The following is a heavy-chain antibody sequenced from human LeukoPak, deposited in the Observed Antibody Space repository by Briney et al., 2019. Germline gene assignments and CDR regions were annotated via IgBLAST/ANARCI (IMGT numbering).Heavy chain of an antibody. V-gene: IGHV4-59*08. CDR3: ARWGSNMAREKGDH. D-gene: IGHD3-10*01. CDR1: GGSISDYY. J-gene: IGHJ4*02. CDR2: IYYSGIV. Sequence: PSETLSLTCSVSGGSISDYYWSWIRQPPGKGLEWIGYIYYSGIVNYNPSLKTRVTISVDTSMNQFSLKLNSVTAADTAVYYCARWGSNMAREKGDHWGQGTLVTVSS.